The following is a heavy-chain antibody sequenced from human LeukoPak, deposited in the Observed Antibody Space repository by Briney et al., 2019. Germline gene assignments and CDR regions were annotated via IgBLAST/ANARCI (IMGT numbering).Heavy chain of an antibody. Sequence: SETLSLTCAVSGYSISSGYYWGWIRQPPGKGLEWIGSINHSGSTYYNPSLKSRVTISVDTSKNQFSLKLSSVTAADTAVYYCARQLGIKPYYMDVWGKGTTVTVSS. V-gene: IGHV4-38-2*01. CDR2: INHSGST. D-gene: IGHD3/OR15-3a*01. CDR1: GYSISSGYY. J-gene: IGHJ6*03. CDR3: ARQLGIKPYYMDV.